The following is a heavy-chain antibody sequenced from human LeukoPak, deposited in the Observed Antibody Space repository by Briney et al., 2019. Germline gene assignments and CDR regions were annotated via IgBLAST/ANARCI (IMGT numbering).Heavy chain of an antibody. CDR3: ARLHDSLIGYRLGKKAYFDY. CDR2: INGYNGNT. V-gene: IGHV1-18*01. J-gene: IGHJ4*02. CDR1: GYMFSTYG. D-gene: IGHD3-9*01. Sequence: ASVKVSCKASGYMFSTYGLIWVRQAPGQGLGWMGWINGYNGNTKYEDKFQGRVTVTTDTSTSTVYMEMRSLRSDDTAVYYCARLHDSLIGYRLGKKAYFDYWGQGTLVTVSS.